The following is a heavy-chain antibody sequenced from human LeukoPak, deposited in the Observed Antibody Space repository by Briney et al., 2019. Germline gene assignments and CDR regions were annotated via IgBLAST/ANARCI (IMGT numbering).Heavy chain of an antibody. V-gene: IGHV4-59*12. CDR3: ARTALVVEDGRRIRDNWFDP. J-gene: IGHJ5*02. CDR1: GGAISSYH. Sequence: SETLSLTCIVYGGAISSYHWSWIRQPPGKGLEWIGNMYYSGSTNYNPSLRSRVTISVDTSKNQFSLKLSSVTAADTAVYYCARTALVVEDGRRIRDNWFDPWGQGTLVTVSS. D-gene: IGHD2-15*01. CDR2: MYYSGST.